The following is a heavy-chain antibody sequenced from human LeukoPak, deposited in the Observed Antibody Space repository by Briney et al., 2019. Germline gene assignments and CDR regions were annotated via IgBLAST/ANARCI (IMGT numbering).Heavy chain of an antibody. CDR2: INPNSGGT. V-gene: IGHV1-2*02. J-gene: IGHJ5*02. D-gene: IGHD3-10*01. CDR1: GYTFTGYY. CDR3: ARVGDYGSGSYYGGDWFDP. Sequence: ASVKVSCKASGYTFTGYYMHWVRQAPGQGLEWMGWINPNSGGTNYAQKFQGRVTMTRDTSISTAYMELSRLRSDDTAVYYCARVGDYGSGSYYGGDWFDPWGQGTLVTVSS.